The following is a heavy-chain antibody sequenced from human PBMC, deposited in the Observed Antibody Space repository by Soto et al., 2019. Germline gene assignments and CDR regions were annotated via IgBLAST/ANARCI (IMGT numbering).Heavy chain of an antibody. J-gene: IGHJ6*02. CDR2: ISYRGST. CDR1: GGSISSTTFY. V-gene: IGHV4-39*01. D-gene: IGHD1-26*01. CDR3: ARFLVGATPANPSYYNYYGMDV. Sequence: SETLSLTCSVSGGSISSTTFYWGWIRQPPRQGLELIGSISYRGSTSYNPSLKSRVTISVDTSKNQFSLRLTSVTAADTAVYYCARFLVGATPANPSYYNYYGMDVWGQGTTVTVSS.